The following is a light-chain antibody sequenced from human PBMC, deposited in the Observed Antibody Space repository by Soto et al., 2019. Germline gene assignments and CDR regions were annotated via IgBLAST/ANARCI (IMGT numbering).Light chain of an antibody. Sequence: EIVLTQSPATLSLSPGERATLSCRASQSISSYLAWYQHKPGQAPRLLIYDASNRATGIPARFSGSGSGTDFTLTISSLEPEDFAVYYCQQCSYWLTFGGGTKVEIE. CDR1: QSISSY. CDR2: DAS. J-gene: IGKJ4*01. V-gene: IGKV3-11*01. CDR3: QQCSYWLT.